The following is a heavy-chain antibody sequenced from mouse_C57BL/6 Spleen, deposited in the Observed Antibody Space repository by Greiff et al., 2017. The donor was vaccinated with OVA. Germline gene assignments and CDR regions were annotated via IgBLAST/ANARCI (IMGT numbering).Heavy chain of an antibody. J-gene: IGHJ2*01. CDR2: IDPETGGT. CDR3: TGGTDY. CDR1: GYTFTDYE. Sequence: QVQLQQSGAELVRPGASVTLSCKASGYTFTDYEMHWVKQTPVHGLEWIRAIDPETGGTAYNQKFKGKAILTADKSSSTAYMELRSLTSEDSAVYYCTGGTDYWGQGTTLTVSS. V-gene: IGHV1-15*01. D-gene: IGHD2-14*01.